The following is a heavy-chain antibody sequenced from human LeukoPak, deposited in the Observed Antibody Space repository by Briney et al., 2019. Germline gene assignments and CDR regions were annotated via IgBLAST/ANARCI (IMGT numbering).Heavy chain of an antibody. CDR2: IYPGDSDT. CDR3: ARQGGGYYYDSSGYYRDY. J-gene: IGHJ4*02. CDR1: GYSFTSYW. V-gene: IGHV5-51*01. D-gene: IGHD3-22*01. Sequence: GESLKISCKGSGYSFTSYWIGWVRQMPGKGLEWMGIIYPGDSDTRYSPSFQGQVTISADKSISTAYLQWSSLKASDTAMYYCARQGGGYYYDSSGYYRDYWGQGTLVTVSS.